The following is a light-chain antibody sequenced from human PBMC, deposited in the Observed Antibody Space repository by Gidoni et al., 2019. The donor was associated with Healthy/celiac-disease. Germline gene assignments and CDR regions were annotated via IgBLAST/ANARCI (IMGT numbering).Light chain of an antibody. Sequence: QSELTQPPSVSGAPGQRHNLSCTGSSSDIGAGYDVHWYQQRPGTAPKHLIYGNSNRPSGVPDRFSGSKSGSSASVAITGLQAEDEADYYCQSYDGSLCGSGVFGTGTKVTVL. CDR3: QSYDGSLCGSGV. V-gene: IGLV1-40*01. CDR2: GNS. J-gene: IGLJ1*01. CDR1: SSDIGAGYD.